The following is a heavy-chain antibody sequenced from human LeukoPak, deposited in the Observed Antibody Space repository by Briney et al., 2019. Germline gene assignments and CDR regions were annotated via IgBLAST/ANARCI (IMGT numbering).Heavy chain of an antibody. J-gene: IGHJ4*02. CDR2: IYYSGST. D-gene: IGHD6-19*01. Sequence: SETLSLTCTVSGGSISSNSYYWGWIRQSPGKGLEWIGTIYYSGSTYYSPSLKSRVTISVDMSKNHFSLRLRSVTAADTAMYYCARGTLYRGWSYYLDFWGQGSQVTVSS. V-gene: IGHV4-39*07. CDR3: ARGTLYRGWSYYLDF. CDR1: GGSISSNSYY.